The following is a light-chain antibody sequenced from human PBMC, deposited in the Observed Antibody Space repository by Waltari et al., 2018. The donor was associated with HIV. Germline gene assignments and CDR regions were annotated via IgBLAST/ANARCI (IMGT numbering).Light chain of an antibody. J-gene: IGLJ6*01. V-gene: IGLV2-14*01. CDR1: SSDVGGFNH. CDR2: EVS. Sequence: QSALTQPASVSGSPGQSITISCTGTSSDVGGFNHVSWYQQHPGKAPKVMIYEVSNRPSGVSNRFSGSKSGNTASLTVSGLQAEDEADYYCSSYAGSGNLLLFGGGTKVTVL. CDR3: SSYAGSGNLLL.